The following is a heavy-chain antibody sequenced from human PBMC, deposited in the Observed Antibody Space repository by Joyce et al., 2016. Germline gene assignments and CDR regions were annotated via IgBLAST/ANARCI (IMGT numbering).Heavy chain of an antibody. D-gene: IGHD3-22*01. V-gene: IGHV3-30*18. CDR1: GFTFSTSA. J-gene: IGHJ3*01. CDR3: AKGLVVVEDGFDE. Sequence: QVHLVESGGGVVQPGRSLRLSCSASGFTFSTSAMHWVRQAPGKGLEWGTVISYDSSEKYYEDSARGRFTISRDNSKNTLLLQMNSLRPEDTAVYFCAKGLVVVEDGFDECGQGTMVSVSS. CDR2: ISYDSSEK.